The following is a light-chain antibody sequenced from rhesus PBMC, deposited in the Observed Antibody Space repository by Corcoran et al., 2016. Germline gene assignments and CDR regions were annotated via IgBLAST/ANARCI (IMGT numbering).Light chain of an antibody. CDR2: GAS. V-gene: IGKV3-42*03. Sequence: EIVMTQSPATLSLSPGERATLSCRASQSVSSSLAWYQQKPGQAPRLLIYGASSRATGIPDRFSGSGSGTEFTLTSSSLEPEDFAVYYCQQYSNWYSFGQGTKVEIK. CDR1: QSVSSS. CDR3: QQYSNWYS. J-gene: IGKJ2*01.